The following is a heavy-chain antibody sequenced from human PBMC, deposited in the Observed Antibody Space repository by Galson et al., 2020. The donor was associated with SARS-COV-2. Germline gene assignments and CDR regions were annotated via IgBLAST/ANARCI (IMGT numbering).Heavy chain of an antibody. CDR3: AKSSTSFGVETTEHYYGMDV. V-gene: IGHV3-43D*03. CDR2: INWTGNTI. CDR1: GFTFVDHA. Sequence: GGPLKLPCAASGFTFVDHALQRVRQDPGNGLEWVPLINWTGNTIYYAVPVKGRFTISRDNSKNSLSLQMNSLRPEDTGLYYCAKSSTSFGVETTEHYYGMDVWGQGTTGTVSS. D-gene: IGHD3-3*01. J-gene: IGHJ6*02.